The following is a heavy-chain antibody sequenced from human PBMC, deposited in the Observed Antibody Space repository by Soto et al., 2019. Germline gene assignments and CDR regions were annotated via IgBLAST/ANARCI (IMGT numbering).Heavy chain of an antibody. V-gene: IGHV1-24*01. CDR3: ATDRRQLWPRPYYYGMDV. CDR1: GYTLTELS. CDR2: FDPEDGET. D-gene: IGHD5-18*01. J-gene: IGHJ6*02. Sequence: VQLVQSGAEVKKPGASVKVSCKVSGYTLTELSMHWVRQAPGKGLEWMGGFDPEDGETIYAQKFQGRVTMTEDTSTDTAYMELSSLRSEDTAVYYCATDRRQLWPRPYYYGMDVWGQGTTVTVSS.